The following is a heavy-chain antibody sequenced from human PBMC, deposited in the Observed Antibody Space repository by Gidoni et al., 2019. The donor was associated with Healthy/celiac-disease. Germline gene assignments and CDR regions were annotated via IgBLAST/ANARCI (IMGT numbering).Heavy chain of an antibody. D-gene: IGHD2-21*02. Sequence: QVQLVQSGSEVKKPGSSVKVSCKASGATFSSHAISWVPQAPGQGLEWMGGIIPIFGTANQAQKFQGRVTITADESTSTAYMERSSLRSEDTAVYYCARPSGIDEAVDCGGDCYSAPYWYFDLWGRGTLVTVSS. CDR2: IIPIFGTA. J-gene: IGHJ2*01. V-gene: IGHV1-69*01. CDR3: ARPSGIDEAVDCGGDCYSAPYWYFDL. CDR1: GATFSSHA.